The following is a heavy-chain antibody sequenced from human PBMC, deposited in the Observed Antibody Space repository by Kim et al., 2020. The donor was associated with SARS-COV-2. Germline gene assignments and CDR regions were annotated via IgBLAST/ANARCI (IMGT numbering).Heavy chain of an antibody. V-gene: IGHV4-4*07. CDR2: T. Sequence: TDSHPSLKRRVPMSLDTSKNQFSLKLTSVTAAETAVYYCARDQAVSTYFDHWGQGALVTISS. CDR3: ARDQAVSTYFDH. J-gene: IGHJ4*02.